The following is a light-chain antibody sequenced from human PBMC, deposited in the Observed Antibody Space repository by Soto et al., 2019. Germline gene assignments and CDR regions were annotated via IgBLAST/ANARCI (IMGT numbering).Light chain of an antibody. CDR3: QSYDSSLSGYV. Sequence: QSVLTQPPSASATPGQRVSISCYGSSSNIGSNSVSWYQQFPGAAPKLLMYDNDKRPSGVPDRFSASKSGTSASLAIGGLQSKDEADYYCQSYDSSLSGYVFGTGTKVTVL. V-gene: IGLV1-44*01. J-gene: IGLJ1*01. CDR2: DND. CDR1: SSNIGSNS.